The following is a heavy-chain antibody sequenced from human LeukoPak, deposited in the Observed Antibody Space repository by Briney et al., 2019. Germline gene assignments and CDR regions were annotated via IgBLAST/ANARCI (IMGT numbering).Heavy chain of an antibody. J-gene: IGHJ4*02. CDR3: VRDHLFAFDY. V-gene: IGHV3-48*01. Sequence: GGSLRLSCAASGFTVSSNYMSWVRQAPGKGLEWLSYIGGNTGIIWYADSVKGRFTISRDNAKNSLYLQMNSLGVEDTAVYFCVRDHLFAFDYWGRGALITVSS. CDR2: IGGNTGII. CDR1: GFTVSSNY.